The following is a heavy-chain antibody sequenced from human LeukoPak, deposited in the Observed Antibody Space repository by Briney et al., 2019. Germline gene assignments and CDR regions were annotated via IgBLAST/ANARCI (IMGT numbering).Heavy chain of an antibody. CDR3: ARGSAETSLWYFDL. J-gene: IGHJ2*01. Sequence: SETLSLTCTVSGGSISSYYWSWIRQPPGKGLEWIGYIYYSGSTNYNPSLKSRVTISVDTSKNQFSLKLSSVTAADTAVYYCARGSAETSLWYFDLWGRGTLVTVSS. CDR1: GGSISSYY. V-gene: IGHV4-59*01. D-gene: IGHD2-15*01. CDR2: IYYSGST.